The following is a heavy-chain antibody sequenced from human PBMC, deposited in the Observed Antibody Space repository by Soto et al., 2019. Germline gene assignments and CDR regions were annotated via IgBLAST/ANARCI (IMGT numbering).Heavy chain of an antibody. J-gene: IGHJ4*02. V-gene: IGHV4-38-2*02. CDR1: GYSISSGYY. D-gene: IGHD7-27*01. Sequence: SETLSLTCTVSGYSISSGYYWGWIRQPPGKRLEWIGSIYHSGSTYYNPSLKSRVTISVDTSKNQFSLKLTTVTAADTAVYYCARDGDWGYWGQGTLVTVSS. CDR3: ARDGDWGY. CDR2: IYHSGST.